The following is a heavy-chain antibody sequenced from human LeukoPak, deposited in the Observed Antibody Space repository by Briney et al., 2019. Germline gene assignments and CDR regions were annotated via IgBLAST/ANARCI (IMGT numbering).Heavy chain of an antibody. J-gene: IGHJ4*02. CDR1: GFTFSSYS. Sequence: GGSLRLSCAASGFTFSSYSMNWVRQAPGKGLEWVSYISSSSSTIYYADSVKGRFTISRDNAKNSLYLQMNSLRAEDTAVYYCAKDRVIVGATLPDYWGQGTLVTVSS. V-gene: IGHV3-48*04. D-gene: IGHD1-26*01. CDR3: AKDRVIVGATLPDY. CDR2: ISSSSSTI.